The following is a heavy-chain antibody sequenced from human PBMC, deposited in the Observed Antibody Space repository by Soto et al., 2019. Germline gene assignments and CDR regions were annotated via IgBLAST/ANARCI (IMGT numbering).Heavy chain of an antibody. Sequence: GGAPGLSVAPFGDRLPNDLDPWVRRVPGKEPAWIAHVSPDGIGTEYADSVKGRFTISRDNAKNTLYLQMNSLRADDTAVYYCAWVSSGPALYESWGQGTLVTVSS. V-gene: IGHV3-74*01. CDR2: VSPDGIGT. J-gene: IGHJ5*02. D-gene: IGHD2-15*01. CDR1: GDRLPNDL. CDR3: AWVSSGPALYES.